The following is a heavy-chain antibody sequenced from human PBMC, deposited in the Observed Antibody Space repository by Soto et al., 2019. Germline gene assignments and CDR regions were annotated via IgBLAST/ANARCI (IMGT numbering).Heavy chain of an antibody. CDR3: AKVRRSGWYSGMDV. Sequence: GGSLRLSCAASGFTFSSYAMSWVRQAPGKGLEWVSAISGSGGSTYYADSVKGRFTISRDNSKNTLYLQMNSLRAEDTAVYYCAKVRRSGWYSGMDVWGQGTTVTVSS. V-gene: IGHV3-23*01. J-gene: IGHJ6*02. CDR1: GFTFSSYA. CDR2: ISGSGGST. D-gene: IGHD6-19*01.